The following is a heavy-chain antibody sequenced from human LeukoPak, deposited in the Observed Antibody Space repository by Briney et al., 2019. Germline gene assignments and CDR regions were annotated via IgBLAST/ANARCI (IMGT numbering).Heavy chain of an antibody. CDR1: GGSISSYY. J-gene: IGHJ4*02. CDR3: ARVGFSTDYFDY. D-gene: IGHD2/OR15-2a*01. Sequence: SETLSLTCTVSGGSISSYYWSWIRQPPGKGLEWIGYIYYSGSTNYNPSLKSRVTISVDTSKNQFSLKLTSVTAADTAVYYCARVGFSTDYFDYWGQGTLVTVSS. CDR2: IYYSGST. V-gene: IGHV4-59*01.